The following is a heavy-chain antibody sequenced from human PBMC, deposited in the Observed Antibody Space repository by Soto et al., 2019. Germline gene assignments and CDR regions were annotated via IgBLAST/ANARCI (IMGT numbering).Heavy chain of an antibody. J-gene: IGHJ4*02. CDR1: GYTFTNYG. CDR2: ISGYNGNT. CDR3: ARGVDSSVGYFDF. D-gene: IGHD3-22*01. V-gene: IGHV1-18*01. Sequence: QVQLVQSGPEVRKPGASVKVSCKAAGYTFTNYGINWVRQAPGQGPEWMGWISGYNGNTNFAQKFQGRVTMTTDTSTSTAYMELRSLRSDDTAVYHCARGVDSSVGYFDFWGQGTLVTVSS.